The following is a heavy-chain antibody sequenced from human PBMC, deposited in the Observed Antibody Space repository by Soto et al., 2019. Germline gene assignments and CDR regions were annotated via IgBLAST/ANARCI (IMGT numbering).Heavy chain of an antibody. D-gene: IGHD2-15*01. J-gene: IGHJ6*03. CDR2: ISSSSSSM. V-gene: IGHV3-48*01. CDR1: GFSFSNYG. CDR3: ARDPRYCSGGDCYSSYYYYYMDV. Sequence: EVQLVESGGGLVQPGGSLRLSCAASGFSFSNYGMHWVRRAPGKGLEWISYISSSSSSMYYTDSVKGRFTISRDKAKNSLYLQVNSLRAEDTAVYYCARDPRYCSGGDCYSSYYYYYMDVWGKGTTVTVSS.